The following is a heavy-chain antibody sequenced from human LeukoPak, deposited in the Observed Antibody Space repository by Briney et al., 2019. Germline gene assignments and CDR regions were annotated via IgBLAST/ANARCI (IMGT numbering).Heavy chain of an antibody. D-gene: IGHD3-22*01. V-gene: IGHV1-18*01. CDR1: GYTFTNYA. CDR2: ISAYSCNT. J-gene: IGHJ4*02. Sequence: ASVKVSCKASGYTFTNYASRWVRQAPGQGLEWMGMISAYSCNTNYAQKLQGRVTMTTVTSTSTAYMELRSLRSDDTAVYFCARGRDYYGSSDYPDPTYFDYWGQGTLVTVSS. CDR3: ARGRDYYGSSDYPDPTYFDY.